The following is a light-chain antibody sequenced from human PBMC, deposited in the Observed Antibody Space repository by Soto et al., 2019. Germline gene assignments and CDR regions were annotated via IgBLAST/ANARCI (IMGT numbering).Light chain of an antibody. J-gene: IGKJ1*01. CDR1: QGINTY. CDR3: QQFNSYPRT. V-gene: IGKV1-9*01. Sequence: DIKLTQSPSFLSASVGDRVSITCRASQGINTYLVWYQQKPGKAPKLLIYAASTLQSGVPPRFSGSGSGTEFTLTISSLQPEDFATYYCQQFNSYPRTFGQGTKVEIK. CDR2: AAS.